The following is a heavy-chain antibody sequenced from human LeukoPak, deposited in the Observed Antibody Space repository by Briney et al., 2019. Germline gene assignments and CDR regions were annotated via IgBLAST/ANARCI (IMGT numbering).Heavy chain of an antibody. CDR1: GFTFSSYS. CDR2: NSSSSSYI. J-gene: IGHJ4*02. D-gene: IGHD3-10*01. Sequence: PGGSLRLSCAASGFTFSSYSMNWVRQAPGKGLEWVSSNSSSSSYIYYADSVKGRFTISRDNAKNSLYLQMNSLRAEDTAVYYCARATMVRGVILNFDYWGQGTLVTVSS. V-gene: IGHV3-21*01. CDR3: ARATMVRGVILNFDY.